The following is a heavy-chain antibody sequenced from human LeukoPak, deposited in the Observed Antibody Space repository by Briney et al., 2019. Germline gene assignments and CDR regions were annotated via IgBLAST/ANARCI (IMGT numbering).Heavy chain of an antibody. J-gene: IGHJ5*02. CDR1: GGSISSSAYY. CDR2: IHNCGGT. D-gene: IGHD2-2*01. Sequence: SETLSLTCTVSGGSISSSAYYWGWVRQPPGKGLEWIGSIHNCGGTYYNPSHRSRVSISVDTSKNQFSLKLSSVTAADTAVYYCARHPGRHCGSTSCPNWFDPWGQGTLVTDSS. CDR3: ARHPGRHCGSTSCPNWFDP. V-gene: IGHV4-39*01.